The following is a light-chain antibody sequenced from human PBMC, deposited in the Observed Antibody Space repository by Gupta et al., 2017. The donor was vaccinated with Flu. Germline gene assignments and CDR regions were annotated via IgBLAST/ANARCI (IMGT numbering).Light chain of an antibody. V-gene: IGKV2-28*01. CDR3: KQSLQTPPRT. J-gene: IGKJ4*01. Sequence: EIVMTQSPLPLPLTPGEPASISCRSSQSLLDSNGHNYLNWYPQNPGQAPQLLIYLGSSRASGVPDRFSGSGSGTDFTLKISRVEAEDVGVYFCKQSLQTPPRTFGGGTRVEIK. CDR2: LGS. CDR1: QSLLDSNGHNY.